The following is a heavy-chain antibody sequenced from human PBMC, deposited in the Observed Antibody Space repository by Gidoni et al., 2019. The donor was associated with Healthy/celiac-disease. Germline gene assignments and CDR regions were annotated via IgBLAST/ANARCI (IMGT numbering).Heavy chain of an antibody. CDR3: ARDGGTGAFDI. CDR1: GFTFSSYG. Sequence: QVQLVESGGGVVQPGRSLRLSCAASGFTFSSYGMHWVRQAPGKGLGWVAVIWYDGSNKYYADSVKGRFTISRDNSKNTLYLQMNSLRAEDTAVYYCARDGGTGAFDIWGQGTMVTVSS. V-gene: IGHV3-33*01. CDR2: IWYDGSNK. D-gene: IGHD2-15*01. J-gene: IGHJ3*02.